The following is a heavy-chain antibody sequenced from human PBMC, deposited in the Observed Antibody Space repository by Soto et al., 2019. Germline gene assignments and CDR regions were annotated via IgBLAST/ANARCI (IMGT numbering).Heavy chain of an antibody. Sequence: GASVKVSCKASGYTFTSYYMHWVRQAPGQGLEWMGIINPSGGSTSYAQKFQGRVTMTRDTSTSTVYMELSSLRSEDTAVYYCARDRGNFWSGYSSPYYYYYGMDVWGQGTTVTVSS. CDR3: ARDRGNFWSGYSSPYYYYYGMDV. D-gene: IGHD3-3*01. V-gene: IGHV1-46*01. J-gene: IGHJ6*02. CDR2: INPSGGST. CDR1: GYTFTSYY.